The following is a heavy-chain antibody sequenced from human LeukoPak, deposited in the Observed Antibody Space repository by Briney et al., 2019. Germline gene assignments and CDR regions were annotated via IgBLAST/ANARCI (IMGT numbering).Heavy chain of an antibody. D-gene: IGHD3-22*01. CDR1: GYTFTGYY. CDR3: ARFHYYDSSGYYSFDY. CDR2: INPNSGGT. Sequence: ASVKVSCKASGYTFTGYYLHWARQAPGQGLEWMGWINPNSGGTKYAQKFQGRVTMTRNTSINTAYMDLTKLRSDDTAVYYCARFHYYDSSGYYSFDYWGQGTLVTVSS. V-gene: IGHV1-2*02. J-gene: IGHJ4*02.